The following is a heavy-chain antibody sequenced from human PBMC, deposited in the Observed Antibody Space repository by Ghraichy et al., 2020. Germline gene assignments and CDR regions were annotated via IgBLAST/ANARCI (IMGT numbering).Heavy chain of an antibody. CDR1: GFTFVTAA. CDR3: TRGLSLTTTMVADYYFDY. CDR2: SGSTGVP. Sequence: GGSLRLSCAASGFTFVTAAVGWVRQAPGKGLEWVSFSGSTGVPYYAESVRGRFTVSRDNSRNTLYLRMDSLRGDDTAIYYCTRGLSLTTTMVADYYFDYWGQGVHVTVSS. D-gene: IGHD2-8*01. V-gene: IGHV3-23*01. J-gene: IGHJ4*02.